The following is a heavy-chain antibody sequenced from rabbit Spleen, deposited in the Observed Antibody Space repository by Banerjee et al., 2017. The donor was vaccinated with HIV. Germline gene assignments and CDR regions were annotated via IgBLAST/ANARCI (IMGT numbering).Heavy chain of an antibody. J-gene: IGHJ6*01. CDR2: IDAVGSPNT. V-gene: IGHV1S40*01. CDR3: ARDSIYANFFSVAYALDL. Sequence: QSLEESGGDLVKPGASLTPTCTASGFDFSSYYMTWVRQAPGKGLEWIGCIDAVGSPNTYCARWARGRFTISRTSSTSVTLQMTSLTAADTATYFCARDSIYANFFSVAYALDLWGQGTLVTVS. D-gene: IGHD6-1*01. CDR1: GFDFSSYY.